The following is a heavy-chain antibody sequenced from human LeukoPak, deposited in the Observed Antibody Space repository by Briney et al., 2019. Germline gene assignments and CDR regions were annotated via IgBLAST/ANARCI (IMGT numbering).Heavy chain of an antibody. CDR2: IYHSGST. Sequence: PSETLSLTCAVSGGSISRGGYSWSWIRQPPGKGLEWIGYIYHSGSTYYNPSLKSRVTISVDRSKNQFSLKLSSVTAADTAVYYCARVPAANYYYGMDVWGQGTTVTVSS. CDR3: ARVPAANYYYGMDV. CDR1: GGSISRGGYS. V-gene: IGHV4-30-2*01. D-gene: IGHD2-2*01. J-gene: IGHJ6*02.